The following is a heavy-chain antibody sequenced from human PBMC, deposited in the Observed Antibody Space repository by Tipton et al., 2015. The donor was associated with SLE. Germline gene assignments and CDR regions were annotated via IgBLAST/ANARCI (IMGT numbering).Heavy chain of an antibody. D-gene: IGHD3-3*01. J-gene: IGHJ3*02. V-gene: IGHV4-34*01. CDR3: ARAPRITIFGVAHDAFDI. CDR2: INHSGST. CDR1: GGSFSGYY. Sequence: LRLSCAVYGGSFSGYYWSWIRQPPGKGLEWIGEINHSGSTNYNPSLKSRVTISVDTSKNQFSLKLSSVTAADTAVYYCARAPRITIFGVAHDAFDIWGQGTMVTVSS.